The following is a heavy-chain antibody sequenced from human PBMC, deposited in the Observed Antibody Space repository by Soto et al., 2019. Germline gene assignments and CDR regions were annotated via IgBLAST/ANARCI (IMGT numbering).Heavy chain of an antibody. CDR3: ARGSWGYFDY. D-gene: IGHD6-13*01. CDR1: GGSFSGYY. CDR2: INHSGST. Sequence: SETLSLTCAVYGGSFSGYYWSWIRQPPGKGLEWIGEINHSGSTNYNPSLKSRVTISVDTSKNQFSLKLSSVTLEDTAVYYCARGSWGYFDYWGQGTLVTVSS. J-gene: IGHJ4*02. V-gene: IGHV4-34*01.